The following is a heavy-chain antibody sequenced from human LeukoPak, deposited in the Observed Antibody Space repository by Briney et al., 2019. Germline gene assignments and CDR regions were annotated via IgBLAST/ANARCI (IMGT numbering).Heavy chain of an antibody. D-gene: IGHD3-22*01. CDR1: GYTFTNYD. Sequence: ASVKVSCKASGYTFTNYDVNWVRRATGQGLEWMGWMNPNSGNTGYAQKFQGRVTMTRNTSISTAYMELSSLRSEDTAVYYCAKSYDSSGYYSFEYFHPWGQGTLVTVSS. CDR3: AKSYDSSGYYSFEYFHP. CDR2: MNPNSGNT. J-gene: IGHJ1*01. V-gene: IGHV1-8*01.